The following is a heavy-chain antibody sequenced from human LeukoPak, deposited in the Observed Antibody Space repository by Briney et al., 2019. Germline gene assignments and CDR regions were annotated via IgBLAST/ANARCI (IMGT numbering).Heavy chain of an antibody. V-gene: IGHV7-4-1*02. CDR1: GYTFTSYA. Sequence: AASVKVSCKASGYTFTSYAMNWVRQAPGQGLEWMGWINTNTGNPTYAQGFTGRFVFSLDTSVSTAYLQISSLKAEDTAVFYCARDPPLQLYCSGGSCESGDYWGQGTLVTVSS. D-gene: IGHD2-15*01. CDR3: ARDPPLQLYCSGGSCESGDY. CDR2: INTNTGNP. J-gene: IGHJ4*02.